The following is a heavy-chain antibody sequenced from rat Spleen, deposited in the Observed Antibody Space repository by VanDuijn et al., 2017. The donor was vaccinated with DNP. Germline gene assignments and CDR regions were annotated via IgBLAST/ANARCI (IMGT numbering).Heavy chain of an antibody. CDR3: ARGVTLAAPLDY. V-gene: IGHV3-3*01. J-gene: IGHJ2*01. D-gene: IGHD1-2*01. Sequence: EVQLQESGPGLVEPSQSLSLTCSVTGYSITSCCRWTWIRKFPGNKLEWMGYINSAGSTNYNPSHKGRISITSDTSKNQFFLQVTSVTSEDTATYYCARGVTLAAPLDYWGQGVMVTVSS. CDR1: GYSITSCCR. CDR2: INSAGST.